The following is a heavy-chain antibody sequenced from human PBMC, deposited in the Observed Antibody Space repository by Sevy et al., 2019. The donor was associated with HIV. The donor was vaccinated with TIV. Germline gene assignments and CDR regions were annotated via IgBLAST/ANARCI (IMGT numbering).Heavy chain of an antibody. D-gene: IGHD5-12*01. CDR2: TRNKANSYTT. J-gene: IGHJ3*02. CDR1: GFTFSDHY. V-gene: IGHV3-72*01. Sequence: GGSLRLSCAASGFTFSDHYMDWVRQAPGKGLEWVGRTRNKANSYTTEYAASVKGRFTISRDDSKNSLYLQMNSLKTEDTAVYYCARGWLSQKQRDAFDIWGQGTMVTVSS. CDR3: ARGWLSQKQRDAFDI.